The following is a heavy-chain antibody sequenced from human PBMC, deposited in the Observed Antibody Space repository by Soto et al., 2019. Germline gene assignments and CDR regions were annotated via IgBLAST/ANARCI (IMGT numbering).Heavy chain of an antibody. D-gene: IGHD6-19*01. Sequence: EVQLLESGGGLVQPGGSLRLSCAASGFTFSSYAMSWVRQAPGKGLEWVSAISGSGGITYYADSVKGRFTISRDNSKNTLYRQMNSLRAEHTAVYYCAKADSPAPLRGSSDRHWGQGTLVTVSS. CDR1: GFTFSSYA. CDR2: ISGSGGIT. CDR3: AKADSPAPLRGSSDRH. J-gene: IGHJ4*02. V-gene: IGHV3-23*01.